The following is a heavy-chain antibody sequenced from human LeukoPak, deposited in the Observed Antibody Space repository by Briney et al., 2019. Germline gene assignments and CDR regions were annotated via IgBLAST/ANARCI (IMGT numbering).Heavy chain of an antibody. CDR1: GYTFTGYY. CDR3: ARAQQLLSYFDY. CDR2: INPNSGGT. Sequence: GASVKVSCKASGYTFTGYYMHWVRQAPGQGLEWMGRINPNSGGTNYAQKFQGRVTMTRDTSISTAYMELSRLRSDDTAVYYCARAQQLLSYFDYWGQGTLVTVSS. D-gene: IGHD6-13*01. V-gene: IGHV1-2*06. J-gene: IGHJ4*02.